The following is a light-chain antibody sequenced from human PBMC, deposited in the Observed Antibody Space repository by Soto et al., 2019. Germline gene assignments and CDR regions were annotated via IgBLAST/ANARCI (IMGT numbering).Light chain of an antibody. Sequence: EIVLTQSPGTLSLSPGERATLSCRASQRVSSSYLAWYQQKPGQAPRLLIYGASSRATGIPDRFSGSGSGTDFTLTISRLEPEDFAVYYCQQYAISPYTFGQGTKLEIK. V-gene: IGKV3-20*01. CDR1: QRVSSSY. CDR3: QQYAISPYT. CDR2: GAS. J-gene: IGKJ2*01.